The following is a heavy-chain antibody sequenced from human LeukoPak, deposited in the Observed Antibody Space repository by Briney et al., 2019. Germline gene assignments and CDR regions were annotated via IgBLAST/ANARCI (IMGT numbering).Heavy chain of an antibody. D-gene: IGHD4-23*01. CDR2: IWYDGSNK. CDR3: ARENSGWFDP. Sequence: PGRSLRLSCAASEFTFSSYGMHWVRQAPGKGLEWVAVIWYDGSNKYYADSVKGRFTISRDNSKNTLYLQMNSLRAEDTAVYYCARENSGWFDPWGQGTLVTVSS. V-gene: IGHV3-33*01. CDR1: EFTFSSYG. J-gene: IGHJ5*02.